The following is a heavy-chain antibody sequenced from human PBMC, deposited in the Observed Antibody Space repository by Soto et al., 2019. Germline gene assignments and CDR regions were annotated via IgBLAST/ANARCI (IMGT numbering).Heavy chain of an antibody. CDR3: ARRTVTTVGPPGEGGYYYMDV. D-gene: IGHD4-17*01. Sequence: SETLSLTCTVSGGSISSYYWSWIRQPPGKGLEWIGYIYYSGSTNYNPSLKSRVTISVDTSKNQFSLKLSSVTAADTAVYYCARRTVTTVGPPGEGGYYYMDVWGKGTTVTVSS. V-gene: IGHV4-59*08. CDR1: GGSISSYY. CDR2: IYYSGST. J-gene: IGHJ6*03.